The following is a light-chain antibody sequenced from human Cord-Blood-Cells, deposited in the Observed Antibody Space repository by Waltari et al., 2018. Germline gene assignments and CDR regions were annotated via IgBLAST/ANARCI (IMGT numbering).Light chain of an antibody. CDR3: QQYCSSPYT. J-gene: IGKJ2*01. Sequence: DIVLTQSPGLLSLSPGARASLSCGAGDSVSSSYLAWYQQKPGKAPRLLIYGASTRPTGIPDRFSGSGSGTDFTLTISRLEPEDFAVYYCQQYCSSPYTFGQGTKLEIK. CDR1: DSVSSSY. CDR2: GAS. V-gene: IGKV3-20*01.